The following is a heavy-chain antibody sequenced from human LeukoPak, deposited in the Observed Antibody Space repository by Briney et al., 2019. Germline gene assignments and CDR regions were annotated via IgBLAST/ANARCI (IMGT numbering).Heavy chain of an antibody. CDR2: IYYSGST. CDR3: ARDSGDGYNYDY. CDR1: GGSISSSSYY. V-gene: IGHV4-39*07. J-gene: IGHJ4*02. Sequence: PSETLSLACTVSGGSISSSSYYWGWIRQPPGKGLEWIGSIYYSGSTYYNPSLKSRVTISVDTSKNQFSLKLSSVTAADTAVYYCARDSGDGYNYDYWGQGTLVTVSS. D-gene: IGHD5-24*01.